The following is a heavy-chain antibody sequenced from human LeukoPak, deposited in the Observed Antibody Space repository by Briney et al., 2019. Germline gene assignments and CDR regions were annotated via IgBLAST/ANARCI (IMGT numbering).Heavy chain of an antibody. CDR1: GLTFSGYD. Sequence: PSETLSLTCAVSGLTFSGYDWSWIRQAPGKGLEWIAEINHSGSTNYNPSLKSRVKISVDTSKNQFSLKLRSVTATDTAVYYGARGVGRLDYWGEGTLVTVSS. CDR2: INHSGST. V-gene: IGHV4-34*01. CDR3: ARGVGRLDY. J-gene: IGHJ4*02.